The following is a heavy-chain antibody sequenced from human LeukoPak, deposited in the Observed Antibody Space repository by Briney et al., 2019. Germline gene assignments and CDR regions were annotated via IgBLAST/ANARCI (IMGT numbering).Heavy chain of an antibody. CDR3: ASTNYYDSSGYSHDAFDI. V-gene: IGHV4-30-2*01. J-gene: IGHJ3*02. CDR2: IYHSGST. Sequence: SETLSLTCAVSGGSISSGGYSWSWIRQPPGKGLEWIVYIYHSGSTYYNPSLKSRVTISVDRSKNQFSLKLSSVTAADTAVYYCASTNYYDSSGYSHDAFDIWGQGTMVTVSS. CDR1: GGSISSGGYS. D-gene: IGHD3-22*01.